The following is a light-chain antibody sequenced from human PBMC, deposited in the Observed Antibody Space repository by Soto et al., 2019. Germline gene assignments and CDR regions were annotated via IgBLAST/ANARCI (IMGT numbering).Light chain of an antibody. CDR1: QSISSY. CDR3: QQTHT. Sequence: DLQMTQSPSSLSASVGDRVTITCRASQSISSYLNWYQQKPGKAPKLLIYAASSLQSGVPSRFSGSGSGTDFTLTISSLQPKDFATYYCQQTHTFGQGTKLEIK. V-gene: IGKV1-39*01. J-gene: IGKJ2*01. CDR2: AAS.